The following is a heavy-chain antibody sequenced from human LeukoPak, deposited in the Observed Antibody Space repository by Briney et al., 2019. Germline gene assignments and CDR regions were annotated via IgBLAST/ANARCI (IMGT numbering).Heavy chain of an antibody. Sequence: SGRSLRLSCAASGFTFSSYGMHWVRQAPGKGLEWVAVIWYDGSNKYYADSVKGRFTISRDNSKNTLYLQMNSLRAEDTAVYYCAKDATSYYDFWSGYYTLVANSLDYWGQGTLVTVSS. CDR1: GFTFSSYG. CDR2: IWYDGSNK. D-gene: IGHD3-3*01. V-gene: IGHV3-33*06. CDR3: AKDATSYYDFWSGYYTLVANSLDY. J-gene: IGHJ4*02.